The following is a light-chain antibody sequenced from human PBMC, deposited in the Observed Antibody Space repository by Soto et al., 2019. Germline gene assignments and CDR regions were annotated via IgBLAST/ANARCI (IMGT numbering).Light chain of an antibody. Sequence: EIVLTQSPGTLSLSPGERATLSCRASQSVSSSYLAWYQQKPGQAPRLLFYDASSRATGIPDRFSGSGSGTDFTLTISRLEPEDFAVYLCQQYGSSPYTFGQGTKLEIK. CDR2: DAS. V-gene: IGKV3-20*01. J-gene: IGKJ2*01. CDR3: QQYGSSPYT. CDR1: QSVSSSY.